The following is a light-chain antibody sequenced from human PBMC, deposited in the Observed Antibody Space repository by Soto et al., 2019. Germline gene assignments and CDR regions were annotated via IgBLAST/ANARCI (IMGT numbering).Light chain of an antibody. CDR1: SSDVGSYNL. Sequence: SLLPKPASLSGSPGQSITVSCTGNSSDVGSYNLVSWYQQHPGKAPKLMIYELSKRPSGVSNRFSGSKSGNTASLTISGLQAEDEADYYCCSYAGSSTFYVFGTGTKVTVL. V-gene: IGLV2-23*02. CDR3: CSYAGSSTFYV. CDR2: ELS. J-gene: IGLJ1*01.